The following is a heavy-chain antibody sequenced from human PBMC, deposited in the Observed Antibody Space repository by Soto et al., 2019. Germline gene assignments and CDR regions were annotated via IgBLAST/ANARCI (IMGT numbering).Heavy chain of an antibody. V-gene: IGHV3-23*01. CDR1: GLPFRNYP. CDR3: AKGSSAMPEGNYFDP. Sequence: EVQLLESGGGLVQPGGSRRLPCAPSGLPFRNYPMSWFPQAPGRGLEWVSGITGGGISTYFADFAKGRFTISRDNSKNTLYLQMNSLRAEDTAVYYCAKGSSAMPEGNYFDPWGQGTLVTVSS. D-gene: IGHD2-2*01. CDR2: ITGGGIST. J-gene: IGHJ5*02.